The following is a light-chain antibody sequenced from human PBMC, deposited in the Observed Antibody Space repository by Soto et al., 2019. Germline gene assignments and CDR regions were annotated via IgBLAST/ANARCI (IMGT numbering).Light chain of an antibody. CDR2: EVS. Sequence: QSALTQPASVSGSPGQSIAISCTGTSSDVGRYDYVSWYQHHPGKAPKLIIHEVSNRPSGVSDRFSGSKSGNTASLTISGLQADDEADYYCSSHTTYNTRVXGTGTKLTVL. CDR3: SSHTTYNTRV. CDR1: SSDVGRYDY. V-gene: IGLV2-14*01. J-gene: IGLJ1*01.